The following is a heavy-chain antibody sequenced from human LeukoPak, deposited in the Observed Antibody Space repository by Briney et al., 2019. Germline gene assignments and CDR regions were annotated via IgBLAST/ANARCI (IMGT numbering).Heavy chain of an antibody. CDR1: GYTFTSYG. J-gene: IGHJ6*02. Sequence: AASVKVSCKASGYTFTSYGISWVRQAPGQGLEWMGWISAYNGNTNYAQKLQGRVTMTTDTSTSTAYMELRSLRSDDTAVYYCARGRTGTNLHYYYSMDVWGQGTTVTVSS. D-gene: IGHD1-7*01. V-gene: IGHV1-18*01. CDR2: ISAYNGNT. CDR3: ARGRTGTNLHYYYSMDV.